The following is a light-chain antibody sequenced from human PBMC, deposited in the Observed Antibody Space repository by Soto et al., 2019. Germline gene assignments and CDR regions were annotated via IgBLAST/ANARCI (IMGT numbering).Light chain of an antibody. CDR3: AAWDNNLRGVM. Sequence: QSVLTQPPSASGTPGQRVTISCSGSSSSIGSNYVFWYQQLPGTAPKLLIYRNDQRPSGVPDRISGSRSGTSASLAISGLRSEDEADYYCAAWDNNLRGVMFGGGTKVTGL. J-gene: IGLJ6*01. CDR1: SSSIGSNY. CDR2: RND. V-gene: IGLV1-47*01.